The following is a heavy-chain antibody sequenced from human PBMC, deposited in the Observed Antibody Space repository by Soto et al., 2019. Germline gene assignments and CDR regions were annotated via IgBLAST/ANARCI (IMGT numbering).Heavy chain of an antibody. CDR3: ARGGPMVRGAAYYYYGMDV. J-gene: IGHJ6*02. CDR1: GFTFSSYW. Sequence: GGSLRLSCAASGFTFSSYWMHWVRQAPGKGLVWVSRINSDGSSTSYADSVKGRFTISRDNAKNTLYLQMNSLRAEDTAVYYCARGGPMVRGAAYYYYGMDVWGQGTTVTVSS. CDR2: INSDGSST. V-gene: IGHV3-74*01. D-gene: IGHD3-10*01.